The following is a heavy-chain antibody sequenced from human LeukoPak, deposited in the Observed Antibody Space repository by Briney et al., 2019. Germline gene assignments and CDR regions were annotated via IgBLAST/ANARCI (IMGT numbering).Heavy chain of an antibody. J-gene: IGHJ4*02. CDR3: ARDDILTGYPFDY. D-gene: IGHD3-9*01. V-gene: IGHV4-59*12. CDR2: VYYSGSI. CDR1: GGSINSYY. Sequence: SETLSLTCTVSGGSINSYYWSWIRQPPGKGLEWIGFVYYSGSINYNPSLKSRVTISVDTSNNQFSLKLSSVTAADTAVYYCARDDILTGYPFDYWGQGTLVTVSS.